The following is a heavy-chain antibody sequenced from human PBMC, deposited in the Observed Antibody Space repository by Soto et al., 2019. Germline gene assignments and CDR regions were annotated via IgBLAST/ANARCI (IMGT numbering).Heavy chain of an antibody. CDR1: EFTFDKYY. CDR3: ARGNWNYYYGFDV. Sequence: LRLSCAASEFTFDKYYMTWVRQAPGKGPEWVANIKPDGSEQYYVDSVKGRFTISRDNANNSLYLQMNSLRAEDTAVYFCARGNWNYYYGFDVWGQGSTVTVSS. V-gene: IGHV3-7*01. D-gene: IGHD1-20*01. CDR2: IKPDGSEQ. J-gene: IGHJ6*02.